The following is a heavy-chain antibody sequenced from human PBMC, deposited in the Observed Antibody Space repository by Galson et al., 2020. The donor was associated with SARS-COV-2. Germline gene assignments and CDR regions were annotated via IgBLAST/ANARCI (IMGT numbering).Heavy chain of an antibody. CDR3: ASGTPAGGTHNYYDSSGCFY. V-gene: IGHV1-2*06. J-gene: IGHJ4*02. CDR1: GYTFTASW. D-gene: IGHD3-22*01. Sequence: KISCKTSGYTFTASWIHWVRQAPGQGLEWLGRINSNSGVTDLAQKFQARVTLTRDTSISTAYMELSRLGADDTAVYYCASGTPAGGTHNYYDSSGCFYWGQGTLVTVSS. CDR2: INSNSGVT.